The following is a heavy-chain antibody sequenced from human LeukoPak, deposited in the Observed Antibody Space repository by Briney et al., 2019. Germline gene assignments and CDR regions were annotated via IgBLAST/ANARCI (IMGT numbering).Heavy chain of an antibody. CDR2: IIPIFGTA. CDR1: GGTFGSYV. CDR3: AKEGDTALVTGYFDL. V-gene: IGHV1-69*13. J-gene: IGHJ2*01. D-gene: IGHD5-18*01. Sequence: ASVKVSCKASGGTFGSYVISWVRQAPGQGLEWMGGIIPIFGTAHYAQKFQVRLTITADESTSTVYMEMSSLRSEDTAMYYCAKEGDTALVTGYFDLWGRGTLVTVSA.